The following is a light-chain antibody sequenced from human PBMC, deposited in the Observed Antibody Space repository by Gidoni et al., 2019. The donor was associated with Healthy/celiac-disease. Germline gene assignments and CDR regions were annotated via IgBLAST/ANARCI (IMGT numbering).Light chain of an antibody. V-gene: IGKV1-5*03. CDR2: KAS. CDR3: QQDNSYSA. CDR1: PSISSW. J-gene: IGKJ1*01. Sequence: DIQMAPSPSTLSASVGDRVTITCRATPSISSWLAWYQQKPGKAPKLLIYKASSLESGVPSRFSGSGSGTEFTLTISSLQPDDVATYYCQQDNSYSAFGQGTKVEIK.